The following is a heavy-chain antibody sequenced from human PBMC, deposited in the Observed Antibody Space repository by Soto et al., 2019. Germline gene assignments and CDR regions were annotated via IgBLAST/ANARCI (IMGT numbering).Heavy chain of an antibody. CDR2: VFHSGST. CDR3: ARVRHSSRYTAH. D-gene: IGHD6-25*01. V-gene: IGHV4-4*02. J-gene: IGHJ4*02. Sequence: QVQLQESGPGLVKPSGTLSLTCAVSSGSISSSTWWCWVRHPPGKGLEWIGEVFHSGSTNYNPSLMGRVSISVDQSKKRLSLPQSSLTAADTAVYYCARVRHSSRYTAHWGQGTQVTVSS. CDR1: SGSISSSTW.